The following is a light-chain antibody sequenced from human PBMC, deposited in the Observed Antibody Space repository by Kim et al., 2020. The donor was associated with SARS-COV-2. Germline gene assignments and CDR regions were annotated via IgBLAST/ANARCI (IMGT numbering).Light chain of an antibody. J-gene: IGLJ2*01. Sequence: QSINISCSGTSRDVGGYNYVCWHQQQPGKAPKLLIFDVSYRPSGVSNRFSGSKSGNTASLTISGLQAEDEAHYYCSSYTSSATYVVFGGGTQLTVL. V-gene: IGLV2-14*03. CDR1: SRDVGGYNY. CDR3: SSYTSSATYVV. CDR2: DVS.